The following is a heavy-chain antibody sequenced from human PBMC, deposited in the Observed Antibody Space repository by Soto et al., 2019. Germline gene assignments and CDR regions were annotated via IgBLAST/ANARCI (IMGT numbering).Heavy chain of an antibody. CDR3: AKDAYSQILPTFLDY. Sequence: GGSLRLSCATSGFTFSNHPMYWVRQAPGKGLEWVSTISAGGGTTYQADSVKGRFTISRDTFTNTLYLQMNSLRAEDTAVYYCAKDAYSQILPTFLDYWGRGTLVTVSS. V-gene: IGHV3-23*01. CDR2: ISAGGGTT. D-gene: IGHD3-16*01. CDR1: GFTFSNHP. J-gene: IGHJ4*02.